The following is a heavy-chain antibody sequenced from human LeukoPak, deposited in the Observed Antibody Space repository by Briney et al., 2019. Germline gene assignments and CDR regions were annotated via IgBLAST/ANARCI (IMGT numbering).Heavy chain of an antibody. J-gene: IGHJ4*02. V-gene: IGHV3-23*01. D-gene: IGHD1-26*01. CDR3: ANLVGATIRRAYYFDY. CDR1: GFTFSSYA. CDR2: ISGSGGST. Sequence: PGGSLRLSCAASGFTFSSYAMSWVRQAPGKGLEWVSAISGSGGSTYYADSVKGRFTISRDNSKNTLYLQMSSLRAEDTAVYYCANLVGATIRRAYYFDYWGQGTLVTVSS.